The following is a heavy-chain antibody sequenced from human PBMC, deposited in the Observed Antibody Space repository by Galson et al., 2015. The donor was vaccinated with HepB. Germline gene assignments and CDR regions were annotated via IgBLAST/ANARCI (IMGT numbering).Heavy chain of an antibody. CDR2: ISGSGGST. D-gene: IGHD1-26*01. CDR1: GLTFSSYA. V-gene: IGHV3-23*01. J-gene: IGHJ4*02. Sequence: SLRLSCAASGLTFSSYAMSWVRQAPGKGLEWVSAISGSGGSTYYADSVKGRFTISRDNSKNTLYLQMNSLRAEDTAVYYCAKELSYIVGARGADYWGQGTLVTVSS. CDR3: AKELSYIVGARGADY.